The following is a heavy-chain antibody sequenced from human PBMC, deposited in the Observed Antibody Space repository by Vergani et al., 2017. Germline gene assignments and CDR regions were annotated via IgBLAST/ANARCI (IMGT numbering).Heavy chain of an antibody. V-gene: IGHV1-2*02. CDR3: ARGMHSSSSPGY. CDR2: INPNSGGT. J-gene: IGHJ4*02. Sequence: QVQLVESGGGVVQPGRSLRLSCAASGFTFSSYGMHWVRQAPGKGLECVGWINPNSGGTNYAQKFQGRVTMTRDTSISTAYMELSRLRSDDTAVYYCARGMHSSSSPGYWGQGTLVTVSS. D-gene: IGHD6-6*01. CDR1: GFTFSSYG.